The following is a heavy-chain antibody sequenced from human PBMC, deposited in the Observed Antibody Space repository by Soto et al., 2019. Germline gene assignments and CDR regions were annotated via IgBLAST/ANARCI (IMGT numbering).Heavy chain of an antibody. Sequence: EVQLLESGGGLVQPGGSLRLSCVASGFTFSRYVMTWVRQAPGKGLEWVSTINSNGGSTYYTDSVKGRFTISRDNSKNSLYLQMNGLRAEDTAVYFCARVSDLDYCSRTSCLYYFYYWGQGALVTVSS. CDR3: ARVSDLDYCSRTSCLYYFYY. CDR1: GFTFSRYV. J-gene: IGHJ4*02. V-gene: IGHV3-23*01. D-gene: IGHD2-2*01. CDR2: INSNGGST.